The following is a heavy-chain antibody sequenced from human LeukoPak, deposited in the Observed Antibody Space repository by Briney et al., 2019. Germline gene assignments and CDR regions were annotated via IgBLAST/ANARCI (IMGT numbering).Heavy chain of an antibody. D-gene: IGHD3-22*01. V-gene: IGHV1-18*01. CDR3: GRDSTSMIPSAPGI. Sequence: ASVKVSCKASGYTFTSYGISWVRQAPGQGLEWMGWISAYNGNTNYAQKLQGRVTMTTDTSTGTAYMELRSLRSDDTAVYYCGRDSTSMIPSAPGIWGQGTKVTVSS. CDR2: ISAYNGNT. J-gene: IGHJ3*02. CDR1: GYTFTSYG.